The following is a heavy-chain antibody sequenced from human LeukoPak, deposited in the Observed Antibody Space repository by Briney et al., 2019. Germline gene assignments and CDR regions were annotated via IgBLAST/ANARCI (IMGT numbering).Heavy chain of an antibody. Sequence: GESLRISCKGSGYSFTSYWISWVRQMPGRGLEWMGRIDPSDSYTNYSPSFQGHVTISADKSISTAYLQWSSLKASDTAMYYCAGVGRAAAGFDYWGQGTLVTVSS. CDR3: AGVGRAAAGFDY. J-gene: IGHJ4*02. V-gene: IGHV5-10-1*01. CDR1: GYSFTSYW. D-gene: IGHD6-13*01. CDR2: IDPSDSYT.